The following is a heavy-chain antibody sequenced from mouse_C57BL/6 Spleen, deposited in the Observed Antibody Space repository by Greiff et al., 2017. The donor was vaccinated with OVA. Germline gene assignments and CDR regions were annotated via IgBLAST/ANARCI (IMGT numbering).Heavy chain of an antibody. V-gene: IGHV1-82*01. CDR3: AREGDGYAYY. D-gene: IGHD2-2*01. CDR1: GYAFSSSW. CDR2: IYPGDGDT. Sequence: VQLQQSGPELVKPGASVKISCKASGYAFSSSWMNWVKQRPGKGLEWIGRIYPGDGDTNYNGKFKGKATLTADKSSSTAYMQLSSLTSEDSAVYFCAREGDGYAYYWGQGTTLTVSS. J-gene: IGHJ2*01.